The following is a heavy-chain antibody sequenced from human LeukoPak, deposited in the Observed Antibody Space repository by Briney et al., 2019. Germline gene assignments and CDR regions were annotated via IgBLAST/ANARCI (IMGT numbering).Heavy chain of an antibody. Sequence: GGSLRLSCAASGFTFSSYSMNWVRQAPGKGLEWVSSISSSSSYIYYADSVKGRFTISRDNAKNSLYLQMNSLRAEDTAVYYCARDGVLMVYAVDFDYWGQGTLVTVSS. V-gene: IGHV3-21*01. CDR2: ISSSSSYI. J-gene: IGHJ4*02. CDR3: ARDGVLMVYAVDFDY. CDR1: GFTFSSYS. D-gene: IGHD2-8*01.